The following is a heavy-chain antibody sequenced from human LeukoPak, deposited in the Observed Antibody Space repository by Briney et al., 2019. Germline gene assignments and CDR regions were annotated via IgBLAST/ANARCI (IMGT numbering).Heavy chain of an antibody. CDR1: GGSISSYY. CDR2: IYYSGST. Sequence: SETLSLTCTVSGGSISSYYWSWIRQPPGKGLEWIGYIYYSGSTNYNPSLKSRVTISVDTSENQFSLKLSSVTAADTAVYYCTRGPPYYYDSSGYPPYWFDPWGQGTLVTVSS. J-gene: IGHJ5*02. V-gene: IGHV4-59*01. CDR3: TRGPPYYYDSSGYPPYWFDP. D-gene: IGHD3-22*01.